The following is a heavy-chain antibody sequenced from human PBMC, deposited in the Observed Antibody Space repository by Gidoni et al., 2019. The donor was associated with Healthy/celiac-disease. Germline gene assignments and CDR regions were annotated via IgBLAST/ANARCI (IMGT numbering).Heavy chain of an antibody. V-gene: IGHV3-49*03. CDR1: GFTFGDYA. CDR3: TRVGFWSGYLD. D-gene: IGHD3-3*01. J-gene: IGHJ4*02. CDR2: IRRKAYGGTT. Sequence: EVQLVESGGGLVQPGRSLRLSCTASGFTFGDYAMSWFRQAPGKGLEGVGLIRRKAYGGTTEYAASGKGRFTISRDDSKSIAYLQMNSLKTEDTAVYYCTRVGFWSGYLDWGQGTLVTVSS.